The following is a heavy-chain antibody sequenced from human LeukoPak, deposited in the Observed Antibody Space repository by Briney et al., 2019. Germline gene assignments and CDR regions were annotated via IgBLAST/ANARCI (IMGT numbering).Heavy chain of an antibody. CDR2: IYSGGST. V-gene: IGHV3-66*01. CDR1: GFTVSSNY. Sequence: GGSLRLSCAASGFTVSSNYMSWVRQAPGKGLEWVSVIYSGGSTYYADSVKGRFTISRDNSKNTLYLQMNSLRAEDTAVYYCARDGGVGATSDAFDIWGQGTMVTVSS. CDR3: ARDGGVGATSDAFDI. J-gene: IGHJ3*02. D-gene: IGHD1-26*01.